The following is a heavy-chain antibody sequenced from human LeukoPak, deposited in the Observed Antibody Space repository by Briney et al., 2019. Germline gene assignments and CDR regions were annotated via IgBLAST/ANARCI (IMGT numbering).Heavy chain of an antibody. CDR2: INHSGST. Sequence: SETLSLTCAVYGGSFSGYYWSWIRQPPGKGLEWIGEINHSGSTNYNPSLKSRVTISVDTSKNQFSLKLSSVTAADTAVYYCATRGICSSTSCYTNWFDPWGQGTLVTVSS. CDR3: ATRGICSSTSCYTNWFDP. J-gene: IGHJ5*02. D-gene: IGHD2-2*02. V-gene: IGHV4-34*01. CDR1: GGSFSGYY.